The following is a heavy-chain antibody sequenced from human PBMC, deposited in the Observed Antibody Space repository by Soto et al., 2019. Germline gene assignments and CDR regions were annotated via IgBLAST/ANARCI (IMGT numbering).Heavy chain of an antibody. CDR2: IKSKTDGGTT. Sequence: GGSLRLSCAASGFTFSNAWMNWVRQAPGKGLEWVGRIKSKTDGGTTDYAAPVKGRFTISRDDSKNTLYLQMNSLKTEDTAVYYCTTEPNPNYYDSSGYYYVWGQGTLVTVSS. CDR1: GFTFSNAW. V-gene: IGHV3-15*07. CDR3: TTEPNPNYYDSSGYYYV. D-gene: IGHD3-22*01. J-gene: IGHJ4*02.